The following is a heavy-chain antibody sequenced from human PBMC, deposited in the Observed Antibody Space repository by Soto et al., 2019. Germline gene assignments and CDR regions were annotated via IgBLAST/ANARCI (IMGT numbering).Heavy chain of an antibody. CDR3: AMVDVYVTPSPQDV. D-gene: IGHD3-16*01. Sequence: QVQLVQSGAEVKNPGASVKVSCKASGYSFTRYGIGWARQAPGQGLEWMGWINAYNGNTNYAQNLQGRLTLTTDTSTTTDYMELRSLRSNDTAIYYCAMVDVYVTPSPQDVWGQGTTVTGSS. V-gene: IGHV1-18*01. CDR1: GYSFTRYG. CDR2: INAYNGNT. J-gene: IGHJ6*02.